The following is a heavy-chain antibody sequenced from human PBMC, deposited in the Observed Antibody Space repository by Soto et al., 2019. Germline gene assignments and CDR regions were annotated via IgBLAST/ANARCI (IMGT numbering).Heavy chain of an antibody. Sequence: QVHRVQSGAEVKKPGASVKVSCQGSGYAFTTYGITWVRQAPGQGLEWMGWISAHNGNTNYAQKLQGRVTVTRDTSTSTAYMELRWLRYDDTAVYYCARGRYGDYWGQGALVTVSS. D-gene: IGHD1-1*01. J-gene: IGHJ4*02. V-gene: IGHV1-18*01. CDR2: ISAHNGNT. CDR1: GYAFTTYG. CDR3: ARGRYGDY.